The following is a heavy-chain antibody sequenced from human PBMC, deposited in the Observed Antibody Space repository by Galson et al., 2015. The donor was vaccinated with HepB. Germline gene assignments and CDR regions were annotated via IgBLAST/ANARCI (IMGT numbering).Heavy chain of an antibody. Sequence: SLRLSCAASGFTFSSYAMSWVRQAPGKGLEWVSAISGSGGSTYYADSVKGRFTISRDNSKNTLYLQMNSLRAEDTAVYYCAKASYDSSGYYHDYWGQGTLVTVSS. CDR3: AKASYDSSGYYHDY. CDR2: ISGSGGST. V-gene: IGHV3-23*01. J-gene: IGHJ4*02. D-gene: IGHD3-22*01. CDR1: GFTFSSYA.